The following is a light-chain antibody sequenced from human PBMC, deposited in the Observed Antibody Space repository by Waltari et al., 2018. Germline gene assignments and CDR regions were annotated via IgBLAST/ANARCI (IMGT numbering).Light chain of an antibody. CDR1: QSLLYSSDNKDY. CDR3: QQYYSTPYT. V-gene: IGKV4-1*01. CDR2: WAS. J-gene: IGKJ2*01. Sequence: DIVMTQYPDSLAVSLGERATINCKSSQSLLYSSDNKDYLAWYQHKPGQPPNLLIYWASSRQSGVPDRFSGSGSGTDFTLTISSLQAEDVAVYYCQQYYSTPYTFGQGTKLEI.